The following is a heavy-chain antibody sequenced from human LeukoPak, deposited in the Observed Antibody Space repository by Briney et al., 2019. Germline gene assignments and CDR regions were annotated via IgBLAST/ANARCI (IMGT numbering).Heavy chain of an antibody. CDR3: AKDCSSTSCYAWD. CDR1: GYTFTSYG. Sequence: ASVKVSCKASGYTFTSYGISWVRQAPGQGLEWMGWISAYNGNTNYAQKLQGRVTMTTDTSTSTAYMELRSLRADDTAVYYCAKDCSSTSCYAWDWGQGTLVTVSS. V-gene: IGHV1-18*01. D-gene: IGHD2-2*01. CDR2: ISAYNGNT. J-gene: IGHJ4*02.